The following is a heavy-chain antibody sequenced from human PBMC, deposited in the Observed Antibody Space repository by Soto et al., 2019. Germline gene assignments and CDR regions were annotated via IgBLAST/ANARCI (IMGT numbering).Heavy chain of an antibody. D-gene: IGHD1-1*01. Sequence: SQTLSLTCAISGDSVSSNSAAWNWIRQSPSRGLEWLGRTYYRSKWYNDYAVSVKSRITINPDTSKNQFSLQLNSVTPEDTALYYCARDFYWNDGIDLASYFDYWGQGTLVTVSS. CDR2: TYYRSKWYN. V-gene: IGHV6-1*01. CDR3: ARDFYWNDGIDLASYFDY. J-gene: IGHJ4*02. CDR1: GDSVSSNSAA.